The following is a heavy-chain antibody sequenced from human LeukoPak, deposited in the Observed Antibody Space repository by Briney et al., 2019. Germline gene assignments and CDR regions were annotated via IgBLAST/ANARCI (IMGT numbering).Heavy chain of an antibody. Sequence: GGSLRLSCAASGFSFSSFWMHWVRQVPGKGLLWVSGINSDGRTTGYADSVKGRFTVSRDNSKNTLYLQMKSLRAEDTAVYYCAKGGGYEAQYYYYYLDVWGKGTTVTISS. V-gene: IGHV3-74*01. J-gene: IGHJ6*03. CDR3: AKGGGYEAQYYYYYLDV. CDR2: INSDGRTT. D-gene: IGHD5-12*01. CDR1: GFSFSSFW.